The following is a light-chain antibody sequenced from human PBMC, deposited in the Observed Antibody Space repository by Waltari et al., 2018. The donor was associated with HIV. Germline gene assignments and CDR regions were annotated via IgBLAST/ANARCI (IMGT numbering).Light chain of an antibody. Sequence: DIQMTQSPSSLSASVGDRVTITCLASQSISNYLNWYQQKPGKAPKLLIYAASSLQSGVPSRFSGSGSGTDFTLTISSLQPEDFATYYCQQSYSTPWTFGQGTKVEIK. CDR3: QQSYSTPWT. CDR1: QSISNY. J-gene: IGKJ1*01. CDR2: AAS. V-gene: IGKV1-39*01.